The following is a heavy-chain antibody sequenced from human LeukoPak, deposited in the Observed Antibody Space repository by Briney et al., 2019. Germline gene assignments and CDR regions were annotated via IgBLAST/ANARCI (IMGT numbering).Heavy chain of an antibody. CDR3: AKGGHYNFDY. V-gene: IGHV3-7*01. Sequence: GGSLRLSCAASGFTFSTYWMKWVRQAPGKGLEWVASIKEDGSDKYYVDSVKGRFSISRDNTKNSLYLQMNSLRTEDTAVYYCAKGGHYNFDYWGQGTLVTVSS. J-gene: IGHJ4*02. CDR1: GFTFSTYW. CDR2: IKEDGSDK. D-gene: IGHD4-11*01.